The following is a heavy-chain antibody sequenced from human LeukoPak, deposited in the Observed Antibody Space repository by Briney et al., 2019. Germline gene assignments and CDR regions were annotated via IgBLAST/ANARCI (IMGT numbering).Heavy chain of an antibody. J-gene: IGHJ4*01. Sequence: PSETLSLTCIVSGGSISSYYWTWIRQSPGKGLEWIGYIFYNGNTIYNPSLKSRVTISVDTSRNQFSLRLTSLSAADTALYYCARVYCSTTSCYAIDYWGRGTLVTVSS. CDR2: IFYNGNT. CDR1: GGSISSYY. V-gene: IGHV4-59*01. D-gene: IGHD2-2*01. CDR3: ARVYCSTTSCYAIDY.